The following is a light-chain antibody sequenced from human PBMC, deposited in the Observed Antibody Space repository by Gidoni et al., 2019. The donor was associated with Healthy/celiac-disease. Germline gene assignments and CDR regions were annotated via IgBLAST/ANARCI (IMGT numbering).Light chain of an antibody. CDR3: QQYYSTPPWP. CDR1: QSVLYSSNNKNY. CDR2: WAS. J-gene: IGKJ1*01. V-gene: IGKV4-1*01. Sequence: DIVMTQSPDSLAVSLGERATINCKSSQSVLYSSNNKNYLAWSQQKPGQPPKLLIYWASTRESGVPDRFSGSGSGTDFTLTISSLQAEDVAVYYCQQYYSTPPWPFGQGTKVEIK.